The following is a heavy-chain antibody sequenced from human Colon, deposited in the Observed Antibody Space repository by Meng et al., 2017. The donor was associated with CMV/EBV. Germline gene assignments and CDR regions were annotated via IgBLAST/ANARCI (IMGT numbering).Heavy chain of an antibody. J-gene: IGHJ4*02. V-gene: IGHV1-46*01. D-gene: IGHD2-15*01. CDR2: IDPSGTST. CDR3: ARDPGLGWSDY. Sequence: VSCKASGYTFTGYYMHWVRQAPGKGLEWLGRIDPSGTSTIYAQNFQGRVTMTKDTSTSTVYMELRSLRSEDTAIYFCARDPGLGWSDYWGQGTLVTVSS. CDR1: GYTFTGYY.